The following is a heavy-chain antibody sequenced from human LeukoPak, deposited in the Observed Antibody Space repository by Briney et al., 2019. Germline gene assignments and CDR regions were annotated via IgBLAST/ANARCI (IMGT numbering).Heavy chain of an antibody. CDR2: IYSGGNT. CDR3: ARREWLRGHYYGMDV. Sequence: GGSLRLSCAASGFSVSNTYMSWVRQAPGKGLEWVSIYSGGNTYYADSVKGRFTISRDNSKNTLYLQMNRLRPEDTAVYYCARREWLRGHYYGMDVWGQGTTVTVSS. D-gene: IGHD5-12*01. CDR1: GFSVSNTY. J-gene: IGHJ6*02. V-gene: IGHV3-53*01.